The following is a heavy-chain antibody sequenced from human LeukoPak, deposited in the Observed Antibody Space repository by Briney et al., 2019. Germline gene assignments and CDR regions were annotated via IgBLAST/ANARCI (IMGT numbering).Heavy chain of an antibody. V-gene: IGHV1-2*02. J-gene: IGHJ4*02. Sequence: ASVKVSCKASGYTFTGYYMHWVRQAPGQGLEWMGWINPNSGGTNYAQKFQGRVTMTRDTSISTAYMELSRLRSDDTAVYYCAREVRKWLRSLGYFDYWDQGTLVTVSS. CDR1: GYTFTGYY. CDR2: INPNSGGT. CDR3: AREVRKWLRSLGYFDY. D-gene: IGHD5-12*01.